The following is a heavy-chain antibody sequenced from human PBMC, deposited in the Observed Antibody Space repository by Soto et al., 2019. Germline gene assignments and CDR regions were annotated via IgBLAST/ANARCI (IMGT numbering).Heavy chain of an antibody. CDR1: GGSFSSYA. CDR2: IIPIFGTA. V-gene: IGHV1-69*13. CDR3: ARPHSSGWYPFDY. Sequence: SGKVGCKASGGSFSSYAISWVRQAPGQGLEWMGGIIPIFGTANYAQKFQGRVTITADESTSTAYMELSSLRSEDTAVYYCARPHSSGWYPFDYWGQGTLVPVS. J-gene: IGHJ4*02. D-gene: IGHD6-19*01.